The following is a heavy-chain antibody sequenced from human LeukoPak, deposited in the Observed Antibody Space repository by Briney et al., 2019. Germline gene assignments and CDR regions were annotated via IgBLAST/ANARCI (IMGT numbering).Heavy chain of an antibody. D-gene: IGHD3-22*01. Sequence: PGGSLRLSCAASGFTFSSYAMHWVRQAPGKGLEWVAVISYDGSNKYYADSVKGRFTISRDNSKNTLYLQMNSLRAEDTAVYYCARDFGETPYYDSSGYYFCYWGQGTLVTVSS. J-gene: IGHJ4*02. CDR3: ARDFGETPYYDSSGYYFCY. CDR2: ISYDGSNK. CDR1: GFTFSSYA. V-gene: IGHV3-30-3*01.